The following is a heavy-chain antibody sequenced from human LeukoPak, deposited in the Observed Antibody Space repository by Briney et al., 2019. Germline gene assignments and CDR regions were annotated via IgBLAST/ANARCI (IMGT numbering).Heavy chain of an antibody. V-gene: IGHV3-30*03. D-gene: IGHD3-22*01. CDR3: ASSMIVVVNDAFDI. Sequence: PGGSLRLSCAASGFTFSSYGMHWVRQAPGKGLEWVAVISYDGSNKYYADSVKGRFTISRDNSKNTLYLQMNSLRAEDTAVYYCASSMIVVVNDAFDIWGQGTMVTVSS. CDR1: GFTFSSYG. CDR2: ISYDGSNK. J-gene: IGHJ3*02.